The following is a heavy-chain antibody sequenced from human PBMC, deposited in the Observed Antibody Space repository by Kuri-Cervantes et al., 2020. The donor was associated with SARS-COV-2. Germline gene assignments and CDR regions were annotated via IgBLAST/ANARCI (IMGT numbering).Heavy chain of an antibody. V-gene: IGHV3-23*01. CDR3: ARGGNSLVAATYLRWHLGWDV. D-gene: IGHD2-15*01. J-gene: IGHJ6*02. CDR2: ISGSGGST. Sequence: GGSLRLSCAASGFTFSSYAMSWVRQAPGKGLEWVSAISGSGGSTYYADSVKGRFTISRDNAKNSLYLQMNSLRAEDTAVYYCARGGNSLVAATYLRWHLGWDVWGQGTTVTVSS. CDR1: GFTFSSYA.